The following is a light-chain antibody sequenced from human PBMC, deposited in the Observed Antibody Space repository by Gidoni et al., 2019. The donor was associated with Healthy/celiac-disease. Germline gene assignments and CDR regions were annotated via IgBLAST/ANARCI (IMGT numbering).Light chain of an antibody. CDR1: QGISSY. V-gene: IGKV1-9*01. CDR2: AAS. CDR3: QQLNSYPRT. J-gene: IGKJ3*01. Sequence: DIQLTQSPSFLSASVGDRVTITCWASQGISSYLAWYQQKPGKAPKLLIYAASTLQSGVPSRFSGSGSGIEFTLTISSLQPEDFATYYCQQLNSYPRTFGPGTKVDIK.